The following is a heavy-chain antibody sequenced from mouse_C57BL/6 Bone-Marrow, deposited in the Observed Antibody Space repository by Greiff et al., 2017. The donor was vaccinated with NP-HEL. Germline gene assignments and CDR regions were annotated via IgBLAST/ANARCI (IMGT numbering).Heavy chain of an antibody. CDR1: GYTFTSYW. CDR2: IYPGNSDT. J-gene: IGHJ4*01. CDR3: TRREFYYHRSSSMGY. D-gene: IGHD1-1*01. V-gene: IGHV1-5*01. Sequence: EVQLQQSGTVLARPGASVKMSCKTSGYTFTSYWMHWVKQRPGQGLEWIGAIYPGNSDTSYNQKFKGKAKLTAVTSASTAYMELSRLTKEDSAVYYCTRREFYYHRSSSMGYWGQGTSVTVSS.